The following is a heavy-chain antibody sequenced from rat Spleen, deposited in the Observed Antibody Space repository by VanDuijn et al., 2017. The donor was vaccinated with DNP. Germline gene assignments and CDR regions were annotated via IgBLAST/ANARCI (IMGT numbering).Heavy chain of an antibody. V-gene: IGHV5-27*01. CDR1: GFIFSDYN. J-gene: IGHJ2*01. Sequence: EVQLVESGGDLVQPGRSLKVSCAASGFIFSDYNMAWVRQAPKKGLEWVAAISTSGSRTFYPDSVKGRFTISRDNAENTVYLQMNSLRSEDTATYYCAKERRDWGQGVMVTVSS. CDR3: AKERRD. CDR2: ISTSGSRT. D-gene: IGHD1-11*01.